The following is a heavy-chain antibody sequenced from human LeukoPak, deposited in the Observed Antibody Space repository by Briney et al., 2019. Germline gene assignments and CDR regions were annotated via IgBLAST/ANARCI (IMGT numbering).Heavy chain of an antibody. V-gene: IGHV4-59*01. J-gene: IGHJ2*01. CDR3: ARSGYSYDSAVYWNFDL. CDR2: VSYSGTT. CDR1: GGSISSYY. Sequence: SETLSLTCTVSGGSISSYYWTWIRQPPGKGLEWIGYVSYSGTTKYNPSLKSRVTMSVDMSKNRLSLRLTSVTAADTAVYYCARSGYSYDSAVYWNFDLWGRGTLVTVSS. D-gene: IGHD5-18*01.